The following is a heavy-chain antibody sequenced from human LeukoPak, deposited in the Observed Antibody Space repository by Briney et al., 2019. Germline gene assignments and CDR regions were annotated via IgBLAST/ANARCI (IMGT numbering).Heavy chain of an antibody. J-gene: IGHJ4*02. CDR1: GFTFSNYA. CDR2: ISTNGDRT. CDR3: ARKLWHRNDC. Sequence: GGSLRLSCADSGFTFSNYAMTWVRQAPGKGLEWVSAISTNGDRTYYADSVKGRFTVSRDNFKNTLYLQMNSLRAEDTALYYCARKLWHRNDCWGQGTLVTVSS. D-gene: IGHD3-16*01. V-gene: IGHV3-23*01.